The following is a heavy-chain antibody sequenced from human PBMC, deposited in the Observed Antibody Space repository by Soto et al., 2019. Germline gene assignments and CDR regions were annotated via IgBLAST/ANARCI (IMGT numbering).Heavy chain of an antibody. V-gene: IGHV1-3*01. CDR2: INAGNGTT. J-gene: IGHJ6*02. CDR1: GYTFTSYA. CDR3: ARDQHAIAAPYYDHYGMDV. Sequence: DSVKFSCQASGYTFTSYAMHWVRQARGQRLEWMGLINAGNGTTKYSHKFQGRVTITRDTSASTAYMELSSLRSEDTAVYYCARDQHAIAAPYYDHYGMDVWGQGTTVTVSS. D-gene: IGHD6-6*01.